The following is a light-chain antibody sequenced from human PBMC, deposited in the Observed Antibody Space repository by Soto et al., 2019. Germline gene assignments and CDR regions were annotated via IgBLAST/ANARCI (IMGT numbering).Light chain of an antibody. CDR3: QQSSSTPRT. V-gene: IGKV1-39*01. J-gene: IGKJ3*01. CDR2: AAS. Sequence: DRVTTTFRASQCISSSLNWYQQKPGKAPKLLIYAASSLQSGVPSIVSGIVSGTDFTLTISSLQPEDFATYYCQQSSSTPRTFGPGTKVDIK. CDR1: QCISSS.